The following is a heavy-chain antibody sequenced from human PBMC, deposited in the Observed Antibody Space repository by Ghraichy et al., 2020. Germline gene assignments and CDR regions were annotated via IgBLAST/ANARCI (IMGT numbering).Heavy chain of an antibody. CDR1: GYTFTSYD. CDR3: ARGGVYSGSLGVDY. D-gene: IGHD1-26*01. V-gene: IGHV1-8*01. J-gene: IGHJ4*02. CDR2: MNPNSGNT. Sequence: ASVKVSCKASGYTFTSYDINWVRQATGQGLEWMGWMNPNSGNTGYAQKFQGRVTMTRNTSISTAYMELSSLRSEDTAVYYCARGGVYSGSLGVDYWGQGTLVTVSS.